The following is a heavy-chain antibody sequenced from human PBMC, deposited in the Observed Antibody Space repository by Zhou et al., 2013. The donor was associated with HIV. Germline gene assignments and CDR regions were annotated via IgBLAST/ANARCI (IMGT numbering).Heavy chain of an antibody. J-gene: IGHJ6*02. D-gene: IGHD3-16*01. CDR2: ISAYNGKT. Sequence: QVQLVQSGAEVKKPGASVKVSCKASGYIFTSYGISWVRQAPGQGLEWMGWISAYNGKTNYAQKLQGRVTMTTDKSTSTAYMELSSLKSEDTAMYYCAREFMKTFGVLTPLVAYYYYGMDVWGQGTTVTVSS. V-gene: IGHV1-18*01. CDR1: GYIFTSYG. CDR3: AREFMKTFGVLTPLVAYYYYGMDV.